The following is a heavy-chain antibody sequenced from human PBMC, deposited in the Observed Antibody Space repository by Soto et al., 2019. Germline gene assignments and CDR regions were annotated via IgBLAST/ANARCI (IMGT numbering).Heavy chain of an antibody. CDR1: GGSISSGDYY. CDR2: IYYSGST. D-gene: IGHD2-21*02. J-gene: IGHJ4*02. Sequence: QVQLQESGPGLVKPSQTLSLTCTVSGGSISSGDYYWSWIRQPPGKGLEWIGYIYYSGSTYYNPYLRSRVTIAVDTSENQFSLKLSSVTAADTAVYYCVISGGNSVYFDYWGQGTLVTVSS. CDR3: VISGGNSVYFDY. V-gene: IGHV4-30-4*01.